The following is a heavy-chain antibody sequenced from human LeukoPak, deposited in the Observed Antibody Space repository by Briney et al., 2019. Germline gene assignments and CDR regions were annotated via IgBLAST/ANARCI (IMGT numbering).Heavy chain of an antibody. Sequence: ASVKVSCKASGGTFSSYAISWVRQAPGQGLEWMGGIIPIFGTANYAQKFQGRVTITADKSTSTAYMELSSLRSDDTAVYYCATVAGTGTFDYWGQGTLVTVSS. V-gene: IGHV1-69*06. J-gene: IGHJ4*02. CDR2: IIPIFGTA. CDR3: ATVAGTGTFDY. D-gene: IGHD6-19*01. CDR1: GGTFSSYA.